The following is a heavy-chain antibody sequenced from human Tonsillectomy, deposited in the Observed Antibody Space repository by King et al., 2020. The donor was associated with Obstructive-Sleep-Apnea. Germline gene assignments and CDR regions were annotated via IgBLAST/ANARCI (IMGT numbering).Heavy chain of an antibody. CDR1: GYSFTNYW. Sequence: VQLVESGAEVKKPGESLRISCEGSGYSFTNYWITWVRQMPGKGLEWMGRIDPSDSYTNYSPSFQGHVTISADKSISTAYLQWSSLKASDTAMYYCARLGYDNTYYFDYWGQGTLVTVSS. J-gene: IGHJ4*02. V-gene: IGHV5-10-1*03. CDR3: ARLGYDNTYYFDY. CDR2: IDPSDSYT. D-gene: IGHD3-9*01.